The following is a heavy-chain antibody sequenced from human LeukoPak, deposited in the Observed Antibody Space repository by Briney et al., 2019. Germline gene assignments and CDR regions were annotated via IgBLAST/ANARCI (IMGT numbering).Heavy chain of an antibody. Sequence: GGSLRLSCEASGFTFRSFAMSWVRQAPGKGLEWLSGISASGHYVYQADSVKGRFTISRDNSKNTLYIEINSLRVEDTAVYYCARDGSWGDYQFYFYMDVWGKGTTVTVSS. CDR3: ARDGSWGDYQFYFYMDV. CDR2: ISASGHYV. J-gene: IGHJ6*03. CDR1: GFTFRSFA. D-gene: IGHD2-2*01. V-gene: IGHV3-23*01.